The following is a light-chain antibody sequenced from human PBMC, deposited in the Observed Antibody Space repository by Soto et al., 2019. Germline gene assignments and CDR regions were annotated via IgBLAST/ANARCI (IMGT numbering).Light chain of an antibody. J-gene: IGKJ4*01. V-gene: IGKV1D-12*01. CDR3: QQANSFPHT. CDR2: AAS. CDR1: QDISSW. Sequence: DIQMTQSPSSVSASVGDRVTITCRASQDISSWLAWYQHKPGKAPSLLIYAASSLQSGVPSRFRGSGSETDFAITIAGLESEDFATYYCQQANSFPHTFGGGTKVEIK.